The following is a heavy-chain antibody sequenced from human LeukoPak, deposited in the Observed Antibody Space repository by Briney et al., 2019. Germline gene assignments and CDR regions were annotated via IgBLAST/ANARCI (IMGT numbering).Heavy chain of an antibody. J-gene: IGHJ4*02. CDR3: ARRGYSSSWFDY. CDR1: GGSFSGYY. V-gene: IGHV4-34*01. D-gene: IGHD6-13*01. Sequence: PSETLSLTCAVYGGSFSGYYWSWIRQPPGKGLEWIGEINHSGSTNYNPSLKSRVTISVDTSKNQFSLKLTSVTAADTAVYYCARRGYSSSWFDYWGQGTRVTVSS. CDR2: INHSGST.